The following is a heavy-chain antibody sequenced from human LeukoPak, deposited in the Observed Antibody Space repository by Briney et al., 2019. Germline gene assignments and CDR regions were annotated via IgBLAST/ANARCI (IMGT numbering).Heavy chain of an antibody. J-gene: IGHJ5*02. Sequence: PSETLSLTCTVSGGSLSSYYWSWIRQPPGKGLEWIGYIYYSGSTNYNTSLKSRVTISVDTSKNQFSLEPSSVTAADTAVYYCARFVVLGVIIKGYNWFDPLGQGTLVTVSS. V-gene: IGHV4-59*01. CDR1: GGSLSSYY. CDR3: ARFVVLGVIIKGYNWFDP. CDR2: IYYSGST. D-gene: IGHD3-10*01.